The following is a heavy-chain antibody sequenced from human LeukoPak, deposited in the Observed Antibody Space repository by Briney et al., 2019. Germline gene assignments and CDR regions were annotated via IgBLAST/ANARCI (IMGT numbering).Heavy chain of an antibody. J-gene: IGHJ4*02. Sequence: SETLSLTCTVSGGSVSSGSCYWSWIRQPPGKGLEWIGYIYYSGSTNYNPSLKSRVTISVDTSKNQFSLKLSSVTAADTAVYYCARGISYYDSSGYPPFDYWGQGTLVTVSS. CDR2: IYYSGST. CDR1: GGSVSSGSCY. D-gene: IGHD3-22*01. V-gene: IGHV4-61*01. CDR3: ARGISYYDSSGYPPFDY.